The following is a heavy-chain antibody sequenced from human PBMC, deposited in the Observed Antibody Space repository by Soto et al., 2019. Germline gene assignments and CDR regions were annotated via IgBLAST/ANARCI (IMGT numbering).Heavy chain of an antibody. Sequence: QVQLVQSGAEVKKPGSSVKVSCKASGGTFISYTFSWVRQAPGQGLEWMGRIIPIIGIANYAQKFQGSVPITADKPTSSDYMELSSLKCEDTAVYYCAIVSTSGWYTTHWGQGTLVTVSS. CDR1: GGTFISYT. D-gene: IGHD6-19*01. J-gene: IGHJ4*02. CDR2: IIPIIGIA. V-gene: IGHV1-69*02. CDR3: AIVSTSGWYTTH.